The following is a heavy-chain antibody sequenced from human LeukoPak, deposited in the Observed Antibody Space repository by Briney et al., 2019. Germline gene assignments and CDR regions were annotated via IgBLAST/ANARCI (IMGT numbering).Heavy chain of an antibody. V-gene: IGHV4-59*01. CDR3: ARSARYYYDSSGYYGDFDFDY. CDR2: IYYSGST. J-gene: IGHJ4*02. CDR1: GGSISSYY. Sequence: PSETLSLTCTVSGGSISSYYWSWIRQPPGKGLEWIGHIYYSGSTNYNPSLKSRVTISIDTSKNQFSLRLSSVTAADTAVYYCARSARYYYDSSGYYGDFDFDYWGQGTLVTVSS. D-gene: IGHD3-22*01.